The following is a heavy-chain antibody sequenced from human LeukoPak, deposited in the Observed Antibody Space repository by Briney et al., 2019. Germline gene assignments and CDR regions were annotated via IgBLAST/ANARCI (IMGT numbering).Heavy chain of an antibody. CDR1: GGSISSYY. V-gene: IGHV4-4*07. CDR2: IFTSGST. CDR3: ARDPGSSWYNDY. J-gene: IGHJ4*02. Sequence: SETLSLTCTVSGGSISSYYWSWIRQPAGKGLEWVGRIFTSGSTNYDPSLKSRVTMSVDTSKNQFSLKLSSVTAADTAVYYCARDPGSSWYNDYWGQGTLVTVSS. D-gene: IGHD6-13*01.